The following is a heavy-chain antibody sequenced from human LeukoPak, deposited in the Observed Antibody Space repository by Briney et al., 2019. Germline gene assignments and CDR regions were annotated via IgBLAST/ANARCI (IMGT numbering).Heavy chain of an antibody. CDR2: IWYDGSNK. CDR3: ARGHGGYSGYMLDY. D-gene: IGHD5-12*01. Sequence: PGRSLRLSCAASGFTFSSYGMHWVRQAPGKGLEWVAVIWYDGSNKYYADSVKGRFTISRDNSKNTLYLQMNSLRAEDTAAYYCARGHGGYSGYMLDYWGQGTLVTVSS. J-gene: IGHJ4*02. V-gene: IGHV3-33*01. CDR1: GFTFSSYG.